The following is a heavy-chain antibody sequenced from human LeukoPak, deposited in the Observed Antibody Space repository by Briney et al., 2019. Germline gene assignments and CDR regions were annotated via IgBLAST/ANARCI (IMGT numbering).Heavy chain of an antibody. V-gene: IGHV3-23*01. CDR2: ISGSGGST. CDR1: GFTFSSYA. J-gene: IGHJ6*03. CDR3: TTVLTAYFYYYMDV. Sequence: GGSLRLSCAASGFTFSSYAMSWVRQAPGKGLEWVSAISGSGGSTYYADSVKGRFTISRDNSKNTLYLQMNSLKTEDTAVYYCTTVLTAYFYYYMDVWGKGTTVTVSS. D-gene: IGHD7-27*01.